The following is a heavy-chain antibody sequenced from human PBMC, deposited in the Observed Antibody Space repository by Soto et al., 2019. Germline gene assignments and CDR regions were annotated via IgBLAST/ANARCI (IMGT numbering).Heavy chain of an antibody. CDR1: GFTFSSYG. Sequence: QVQLVESGGGVVQPGRSLRLSCAASGFTFSSYGMHWVRQAPGKGLEGVAVISYDGSNKYYADSVKGRFTISRDNSKNTLYLQMNSLRAEDTAVYYCAKAVAGIVSVWDYWGQGTLVTVSS. CDR2: ISYDGSNK. CDR3: AKAVAGIVSVWDY. D-gene: IGHD6-19*01. J-gene: IGHJ4*02. V-gene: IGHV3-30*18.